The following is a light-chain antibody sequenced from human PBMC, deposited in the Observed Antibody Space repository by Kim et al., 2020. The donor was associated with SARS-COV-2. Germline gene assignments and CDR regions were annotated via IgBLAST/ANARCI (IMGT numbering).Light chain of an antibody. Sequence: DIQMTQSPSSLSASVGDRVTITCRASQSISSWLAWYQQKPGKPPKSLIYAASSLQSGVPSRFSGSGSGTDFTLSINSLQPEDFATYYCQQYDSYPRTFGQGTKVDIK. CDR3: QQYDSYPRT. V-gene: IGKV1D-16*01. CDR1: QSISSW. CDR2: AAS. J-gene: IGKJ1*01.